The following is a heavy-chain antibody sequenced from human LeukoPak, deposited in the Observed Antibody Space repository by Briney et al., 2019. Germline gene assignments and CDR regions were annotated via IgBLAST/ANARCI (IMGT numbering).Heavy chain of an antibody. CDR1: GFTFSSYA. CDR3: AKPGTYDGFFDF. CDR2: ISGSGGST. J-gene: IGHJ4*02. D-gene: IGHD3-3*01. V-gene: IGHV3-23*01. Sequence: GGSLRLSCAASGFTFSSYAMTWVRLAPGEGLEWVSSISGSGGSTYYADSVKGRFSISRDNSKNTLYLQTKSLRAEDTAVYYCAKPGTYDGFFDFWGQGTMVTVSS.